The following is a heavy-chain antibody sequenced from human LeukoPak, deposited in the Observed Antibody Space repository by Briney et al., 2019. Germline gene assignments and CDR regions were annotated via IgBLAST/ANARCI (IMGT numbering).Heavy chain of an antibody. Sequence: SETLSLTCAVDGGSFSGYYWSWLRQPPGKGLEWVGEINHSGSTNYNPSLKSRVTISVDTSKNHFSLNLISLTAADTAVYYCARGRQHIVVVTADRGWFDPWGQGTLVTVSS. CDR1: GGSFSGYY. CDR3: ARGRQHIVVVTADRGWFDP. J-gene: IGHJ5*02. V-gene: IGHV4-34*01. CDR2: INHSGST. D-gene: IGHD2-21*02.